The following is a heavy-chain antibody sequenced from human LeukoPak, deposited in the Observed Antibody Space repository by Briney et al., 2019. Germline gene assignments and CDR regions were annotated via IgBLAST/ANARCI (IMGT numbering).Heavy chain of an antibody. V-gene: IGHV5-51*01. D-gene: IGHD3-3*01. CDR1: GYSFTTYW. Sequence: GESLKISCMASGYSFTTYWIDWVRQVPGKGLEWMGITYPGDSDTTYGPSFEGQVTISADRSITTAYLQWNSLQPSDTAIYYCARHQSGRRYDGFDIWGQGTMVTVSS. J-gene: IGHJ3*02. CDR3: ARHQSGRRYDGFDI. CDR2: TYPGDSDT.